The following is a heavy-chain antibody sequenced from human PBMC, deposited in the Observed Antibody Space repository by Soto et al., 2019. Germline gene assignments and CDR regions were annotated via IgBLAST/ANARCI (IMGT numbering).Heavy chain of an antibody. CDR3: ARGDYQYSIDY. CDR2: IYRTGNT. V-gene: IGHV4-30-2*01. Sequence: QLQLQESGSQLVKSSQTLSLTCTVSGDSMTSGDYSWSWIRQPPGKGLEWLGYIYRTGNTHYSPSLKSRVSISQDRSKNQFSLELTSVTAADTAVYYCARGDYQYSIDYWGQGTLVTVSS. D-gene: IGHD2-2*01. CDR1: GDSMTSGDYS. J-gene: IGHJ4*02.